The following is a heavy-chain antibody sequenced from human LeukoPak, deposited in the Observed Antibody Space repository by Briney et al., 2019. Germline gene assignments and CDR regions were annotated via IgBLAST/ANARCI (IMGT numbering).Heavy chain of an antibody. CDR3: ARVTGSRLLWFGELLKSNDY. D-gene: IGHD3-10*01. J-gene: IGHJ4*02. CDR2: IYYSGST. V-gene: IGHV4-39*01. CDR1: GGSISSSSYY. Sequence: SETLSLTCTVSGGSISSSSYYWGWIRQPPGKGLEWIVSIYYSGSTYYNPSLKSRVTISVDTSKNQFSLKLSSVTAADTAVYYCARVTGSRLLWFGELLKSNDYWGQGTLVTVSS.